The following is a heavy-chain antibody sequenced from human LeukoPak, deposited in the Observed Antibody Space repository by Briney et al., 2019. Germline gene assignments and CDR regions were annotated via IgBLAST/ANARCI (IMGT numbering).Heavy chain of an antibody. J-gene: IGHJ5*02. Sequence: GGSLRLSCAASGFTFSNYWIHWVRQAPGKGLVWVSRISENGRTTTYADSVKGRFTISRDNAKNSVYLQMNSLRAEDTAVYYCARDESLWEIAPWGQGTLVTVSS. CDR3: ARDESLWEIAP. CDR2: ISENGRTT. CDR1: GFTFSNYW. V-gene: IGHV3-74*01. D-gene: IGHD1-26*01.